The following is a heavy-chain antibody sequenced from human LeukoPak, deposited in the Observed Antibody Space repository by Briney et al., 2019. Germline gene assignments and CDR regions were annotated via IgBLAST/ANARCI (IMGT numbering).Heavy chain of an antibody. D-gene: IGHD5-18*01. V-gene: IGHV4-39*01. CDR1: GGSISTSSYY. CDR3: ARQVTFGYAFAYYFDY. J-gene: IGHJ4*02. Sequence: SETLSLTCTVSGGSISTSSYYWGWIRQPPGKGLEWIGNIHNSESTYYNPSLKSRVTMSVDTSKNQFSLKLSSVTAADTAVYYCARQVTFGYAFAYYFDYWGQGSLVTVSS. CDR2: IHNSEST.